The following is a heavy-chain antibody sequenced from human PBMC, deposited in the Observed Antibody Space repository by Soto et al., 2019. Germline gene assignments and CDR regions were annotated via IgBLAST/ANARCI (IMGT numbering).Heavy chain of an antibody. D-gene: IGHD1-20*01. CDR1: GFTFSSYA. J-gene: IGHJ4*02. CDR2: ISGSGGST. CDR3: AKTYRPPYKNLDY. Sequence: PGVSLRLSCAACGFTFSSYAMSWVRQAPGEGLEWVSAISGSGGSTYYADSVKGRFTISRDNSKNTLYLQMNSLRAEDTAVYYCAKTYRPPYKNLDYWGQGTLVTVPS. V-gene: IGHV3-23*01.